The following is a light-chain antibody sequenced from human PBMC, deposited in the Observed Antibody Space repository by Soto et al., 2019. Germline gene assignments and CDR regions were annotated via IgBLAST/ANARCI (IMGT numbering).Light chain of an antibody. Sequence: EIVLTQSPATLSLSPGERATLSCRASQSVSDFLAWYQQKPGQAPRLLIYDASSRATGIPARFSGSGSGTDFTLTISSLEPEDFAVYYYQQRSNWPSGTFGQGTKLEIK. J-gene: IGKJ2*01. V-gene: IGKV3-11*01. CDR1: QSVSDF. CDR2: DAS. CDR3: QQRSNWPSGT.